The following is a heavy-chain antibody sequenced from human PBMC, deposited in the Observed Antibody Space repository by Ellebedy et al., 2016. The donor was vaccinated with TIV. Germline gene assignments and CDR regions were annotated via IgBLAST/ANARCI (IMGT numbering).Heavy chain of an antibody. Sequence: GESLKISCEASGFTFTSYSMAWVRQAPGKGLEWVSSISGRGINTYYEDSVKGRFTISRDNSKNTLYLQMNSLRAEDTAIYYCAKDPYYGSGYFDLWGRGTLVTVSS. V-gene: IGHV3-23*01. CDR2: ISGRGINT. CDR1: GFTFTSYS. J-gene: IGHJ2*01. CDR3: AKDPYYGSGYFDL. D-gene: IGHD3-16*01.